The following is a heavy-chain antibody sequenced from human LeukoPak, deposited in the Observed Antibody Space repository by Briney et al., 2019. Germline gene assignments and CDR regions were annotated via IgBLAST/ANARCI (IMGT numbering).Heavy chain of an antibody. J-gene: IGHJ6*03. V-gene: IGHV1-18*01. Sequence: ASVKVSCKASGYTFTSYGISWVRQAPGQGLEWMGWISAYNGNTNYAQKLQGRDTMTTDTSTSTAYMELRSLRSDDTAVYYCARESGGTYYYYYYYMDVWGKGTTVTVSS. CDR1: GYTFTSYG. CDR3: ARESGGTYYYYYYYMDV. D-gene: IGHD1-26*01. CDR2: ISAYNGNT.